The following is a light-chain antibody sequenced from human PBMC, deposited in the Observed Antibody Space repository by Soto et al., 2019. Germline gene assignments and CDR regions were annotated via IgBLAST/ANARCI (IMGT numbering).Light chain of an antibody. CDR3: QVWDSSSDFVV. V-gene: IGLV3-21*02. Sequence: SYELTQPPSVSVAPGQTARITCGGYNIGNKSVHWYQQKPGQAPVVVVYDDSDRPSGIPERFSGSNSGNTATLTISRVEAGDEADYYCQVWDSSSDFVVFGGGTKVTVL. CDR1: NIGNKS. CDR2: DDS. J-gene: IGLJ2*01.